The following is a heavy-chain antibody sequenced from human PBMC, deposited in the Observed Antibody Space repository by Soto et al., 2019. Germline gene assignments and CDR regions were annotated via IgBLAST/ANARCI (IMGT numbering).Heavy chain of an antibody. Sequence: GGSLRLSCAASGFTFSSYAMSWVRQAPGKGLEWVSAISGSGGSTYYADFVKGRFTISRDNSKNTLYLQMNSLRAEDTAVYYCAKDLGYCSGGSCYVSNWFDPWGQGTLVTVSS. CDR3: AKDLGYCSGGSCYVSNWFDP. CDR1: GFTFSSYA. CDR2: ISGSGGST. J-gene: IGHJ5*02. V-gene: IGHV3-23*01. D-gene: IGHD2-15*01.